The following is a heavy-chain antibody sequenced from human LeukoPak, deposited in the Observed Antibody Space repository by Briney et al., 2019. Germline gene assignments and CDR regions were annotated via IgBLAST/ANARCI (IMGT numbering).Heavy chain of an antibody. D-gene: IGHD4-17*01. Sequence: SETLSLTCTVSGGSISSYYWSWIRQPPGKGLEWIGYIYYSGSTKYNPSLKSRVTISVDTSKNQFSLKLSSVTAADTAVYYCASIGDYHWYFDLWGRGTLVTVSS. V-gene: IGHV4-59*08. CDR1: GGSISSYY. CDR3: ASIGDYHWYFDL. CDR2: IYYSGST. J-gene: IGHJ2*01.